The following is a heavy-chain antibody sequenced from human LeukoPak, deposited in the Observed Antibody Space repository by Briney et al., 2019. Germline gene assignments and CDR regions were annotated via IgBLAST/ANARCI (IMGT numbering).Heavy chain of an antibody. CDR3: ARQYSSSHRGNDFDY. V-gene: IGHV3-48*03. CDR2: ISSSGDTI. D-gene: IGHD6-6*01. J-gene: IGHJ4*02. CDR1: GFTFRSYE. Sequence: GGSLRLSCAASGFTFRSYEMNWVRQAPGKGLEWVSYISSSGDTIYYADSVKGRFTISRDNSKNTLYLQMNSLRAEDTAVYYCARQYSSSHRGNDFDYWGQGTLVTVSS.